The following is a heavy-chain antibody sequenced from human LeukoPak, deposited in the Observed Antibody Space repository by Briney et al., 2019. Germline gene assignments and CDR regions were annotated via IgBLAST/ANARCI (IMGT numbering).Heavy chain of an antibody. V-gene: IGHV3-23*01. CDR2: ISGSGGST. D-gene: IGHD6-13*01. CDR1: GFTFSSYA. CDR3: AKDSWQQLPLDY. Sequence: GGSLRLSCAASGFTFSSYAMSGFRQAPGKGLEWVSAISGSGGSTYYADSVKGRFTISRDNSKNTLYLQMNSLRAEDTAVYYCAKDSWQQLPLDYWGQGTLVTVSS. J-gene: IGHJ4*02.